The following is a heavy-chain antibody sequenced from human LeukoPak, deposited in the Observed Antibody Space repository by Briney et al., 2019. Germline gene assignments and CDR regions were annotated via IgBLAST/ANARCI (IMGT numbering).Heavy chain of an antibody. V-gene: IGHV3-21*01. CDR1: GFTFSSYS. J-gene: IGHJ4*02. CDR2: ISSSSYI. D-gene: IGHD5-24*01. Sequence: GGSLRLSCAASGFTFSSYSMNWVRQAPGKGLEWVSSISSSSYIYYADSVKGRFTISRDNAKNSLYLQMNSLRAGDTAVYYCARDSNGYNGFDYWGQGTLVTVSS. CDR3: ARDSNGYNGFDY.